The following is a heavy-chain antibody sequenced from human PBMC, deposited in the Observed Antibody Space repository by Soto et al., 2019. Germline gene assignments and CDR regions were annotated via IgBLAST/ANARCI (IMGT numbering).Heavy chain of an antibody. D-gene: IGHD3-22*01. J-gene: IGHJ4*02. CDR3: VVLYDSSGYSNYFDY. Sequence: PGGSLRLSCAASGFTFSSYAMHWVRQAPGKGLEWVAVISYDGSNKYYADSVKGRFTISRDNSKNTLYLQMNSLRAEDTAVYYCVVLYDSSGYSNYFDYWGQGT. CDR1: GFTFSSYA. V-gene: IGHV3-30-3*01. CDR2: ISYDGSNK.